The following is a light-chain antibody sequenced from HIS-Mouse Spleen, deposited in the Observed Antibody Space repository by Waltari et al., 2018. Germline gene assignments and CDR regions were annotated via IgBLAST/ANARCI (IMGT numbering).Light chain of an antibody. CDR3: CSYAGSWV. CDR1: STDVGSHNL. Sequence: QSALTQPASVSGSPGQSITISRTGTSTDVGSHNLVSWYQQHPGKAPKLMIYEGSKRPSGVSNRFSGSKSGNTASLTISGLQAEDEADYYCCSYAGSWVFGGGTKLTVL. V-gene: IGLV2-23*01. J-gene: IGLJ3*02. CDR2: EGS.